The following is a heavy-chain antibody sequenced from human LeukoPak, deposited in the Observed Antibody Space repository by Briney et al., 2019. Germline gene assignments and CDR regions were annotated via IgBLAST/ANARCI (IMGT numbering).Heavy chain of an antibody. V-gene: IGHV3-23*01. CDR2: INGNGART. Sequence: PGGSLRLSCAASGFTLNNHAMSWVRQARGKGVEWVSGINGNGARTYYSDSLKGRFTISRDNSKDTLYLQMSSLRAEDTAIYYCAKDQGYSYYYLDYWGQGTLVTVSS. D-gene: IGHD5-18*01. CDR1: GFTLNNHA. J-gene: IGHJ4*02. CDR3: AKDQGYSYYYLDY.